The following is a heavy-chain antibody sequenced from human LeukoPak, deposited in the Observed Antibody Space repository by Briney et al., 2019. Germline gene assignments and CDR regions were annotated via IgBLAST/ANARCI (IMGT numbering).Heavy chain of an antibody. D-gene: IGHD6-19*01. Sequence: PGGSLRLSCEASEFTFSSYWMHWVRQAPGKGLVWVSRINTDGSRTSYADSVKGRFTISRDNSKNTLYLQMNSLRAEDTAVYYCAKDWLVWYYYMDVWGKGTTVTVSS. CDR2: INTDGSRT. J-gene: IGHJ6*03. CDR3: AKDWLVWYYYMDV. CDR1: EFTFSSYW. V-gene: IGHV3-74*01.